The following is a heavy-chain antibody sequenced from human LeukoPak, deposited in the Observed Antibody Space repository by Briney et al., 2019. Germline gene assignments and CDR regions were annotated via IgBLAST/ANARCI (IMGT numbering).Heavy chain of an antibody. V-gene: IGHV1-69*13. J-gene: IGHJ4*02. Sequence: SVKVSCKASGGTFSSYAISWVRQAPGQGLEWMGGIIPIFGTANYAQKFQGRVTITADESTSTAYMELSSLRSEDTAVYYCARRMPPYYYDSSGYYFRRFDYWGQGTLVTVSS. CDR1: GGTFSSYA. CDR3: ARRMPPYYYDSSGYYFRRFDY. D-gene: IGHD3-22*01. CDR2: IIPIFGTA.